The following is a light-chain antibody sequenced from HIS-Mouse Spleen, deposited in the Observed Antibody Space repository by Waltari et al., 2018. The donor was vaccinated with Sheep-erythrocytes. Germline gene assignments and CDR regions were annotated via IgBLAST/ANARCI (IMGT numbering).Light chain of an antibody. CDR3: QQFNNYPRT. V-gene: IGKV1D-13*01. CDR2: DAS. CDR1: QGISSA. J-gene: IGKJ1*01. Sequence: AIQLTQSPSSLSASVGDRVTITCRASQGISSALAWYQQKPGKAPKLLIYDASSLESEVPSRFSGSGAGTDFTLTISSLQPEDFATYYCQQFNNYPRTFGQGTKVEIK.